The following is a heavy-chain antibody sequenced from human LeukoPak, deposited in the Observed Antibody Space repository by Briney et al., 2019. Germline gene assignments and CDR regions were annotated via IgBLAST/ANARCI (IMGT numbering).Heavy chain of an antibody. V-gene: IGHV3-30*02. D-gene: IGHD3-10*01. Sequence: PGGSLRLSCAASGFTVNSNLMSWVRQAPGKGLEWVAFIRYNGNNQYYADSVKGRFTISRDNSKNTLYLQMNSLKGDDTAVYYCAKDSAFYYIDVWGKGTTVIISS. J-gene: IGHJ6*03. CDR3: AKDSAFYYIDV. CDR1: GFTVNSNL. CDR2: IRYNGNNQ.